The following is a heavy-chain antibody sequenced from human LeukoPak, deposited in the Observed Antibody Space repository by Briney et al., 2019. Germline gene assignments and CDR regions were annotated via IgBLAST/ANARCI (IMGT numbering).Heavy chain of an antibody. J-gene: IGHJ4*02. CDR1: GFTFSSYS. V-gene: IGHV3-23*01. Sequence: GGSLRLSCAASGFTFSSYSMNWVRQAPGKGLEWVSGITSGANTYYADSVKGRFTISRDNSENTLNLQMNSLRAEDTAIYYCAKARAGDITAAFNYWGQGTLVTVSS. CDR2: ITSGANT. D-gene: IGHD6-13*01. CDR3: AKARAGDITAAFNY.